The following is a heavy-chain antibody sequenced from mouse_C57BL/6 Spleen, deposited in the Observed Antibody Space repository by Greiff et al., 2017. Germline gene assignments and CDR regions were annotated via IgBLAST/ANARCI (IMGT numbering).Heavy chain of an antibody. CDR3: ARALGRDWYFDV. Sequence: EVKLMESGGGLVKPGGSLKLSCAASGFTFSDYGMHWVRQAPEKGLEWVAYISSGSSTIYYADTVKGRFTISRDNAKNTLFLQMTSLRSEDTAMYYCARALGRDWYFDVWGTGTTVTVSS. J-gene: IGHJ1*03. D-gene: IGHD4-1*01. CDR2: ISSGSSTI. CDR1: GFTFSDYG. V-gene: IGHV5-17*01.